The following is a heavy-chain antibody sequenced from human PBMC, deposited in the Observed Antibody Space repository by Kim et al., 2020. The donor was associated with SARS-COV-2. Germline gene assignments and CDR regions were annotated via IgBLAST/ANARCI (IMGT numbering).Heavy chain of an antibody. CDR2: IGTTGDT. CDR3: ARAVSGSYFPAYYYYGMDV. Sequence: GGSLRLSCAASGFTFSSYDIHWVRQATGKGLEWVSTIGTTGDTYYPGSVKGRFTISRENAKNPLYLQMNSLRAGDTAVYYCARAVSGSYFPAYYYYGMDVWGQGTTVTVSS. J-gene: IGHJ6*02. D-gene: IGHD1-26*01. V-gene: IGHV3-13*04. CDR1: GFTFSSYD.